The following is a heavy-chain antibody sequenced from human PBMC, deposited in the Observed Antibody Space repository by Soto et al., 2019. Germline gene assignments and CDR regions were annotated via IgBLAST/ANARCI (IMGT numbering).Heavy chain of an antibody. Sequence: QVQLVQSGAEVKKPGSSVRVSCKASGGTLNRNTIGWVRQAPGQGLEWMGRIIPMFGIQKYAQKFQGRVTITADRSTNTAYMELSSLRSEDTAVYYCARGTPAPTYYFDFWGQGSLVTVSS. J-gene: IGHJ4*02. CDR2: IIPMFGIQ. D-gene: IGHD2-15*01. CDR3: ARGTPAPTYYFDF. CDR1: GGTLNRNT. V-gene: IGHV1-69*02.